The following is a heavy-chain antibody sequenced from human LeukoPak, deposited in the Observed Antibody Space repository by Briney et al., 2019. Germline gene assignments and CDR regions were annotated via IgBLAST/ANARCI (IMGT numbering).Heavy chain of an antibody. CDR1: GFTFSSYA. J-gene: IGHJ4*02. CDR3: ARGGTLPDY. Sequence: PGGSLRLSCAASGFTFSSYAMHWVRQAPGKGLEWVAVISYDGSNKYYADSVKGRFTISRDNSKNTLYLQMNSLRAADTAVYYCARGGTLPDYWGQGTLVTVSS. CDR2: ISYDGSNK. D-gene: IGHD2-15*01. V-gene: IGHV3-30-3*01.